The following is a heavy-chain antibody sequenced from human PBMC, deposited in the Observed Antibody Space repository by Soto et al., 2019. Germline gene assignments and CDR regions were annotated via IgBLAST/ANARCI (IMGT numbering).Heavy chain of an antibody. D-gene: IGHD2-15*01. Sequence: ASVKVSCKASGYTFTGYYMHWVRQAPGQGLEWMGWINPNSGGTNYAQKFQGWVTMTRDTSISTAYMELSRLRSDDTAVYYCASGMSGYCSGGSCHHAFDIWGQGTMVTVSS. CDR2: INPNSGGT. CDR1: GYTFTGYY. CDR3: ASGMSGYCSGGSCHHAFDI. J-gene: IGHJ3*02. V-gene: IGHV1-2*04.